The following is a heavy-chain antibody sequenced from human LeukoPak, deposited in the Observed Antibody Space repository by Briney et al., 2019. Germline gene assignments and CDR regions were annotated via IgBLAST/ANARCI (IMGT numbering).Heavy chain of an antibody. D-gene: IGHD4-17*01. CDR3: ARAPPHYGDVGGDY. CDR2: ISSSGSTI. V-gene: IGHV3-48*03. Sequence: GGSLRLSCAASGFTFSSYEMNWVRQAPGKGLEWVSYISSSGSTIYYADSVKGRFTISRDNAKNSLYLQMNSLRAEDTAVYYCARAPPHYGDVGGDYWGQGTLVTVSS. CDR1: GFTFSSYE. J-gene: IGHJ4*02.